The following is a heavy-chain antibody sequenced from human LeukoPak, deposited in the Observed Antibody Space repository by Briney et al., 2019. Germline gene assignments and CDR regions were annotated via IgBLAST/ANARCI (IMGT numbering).Heavy chain of an antibody. CDR3: ARDYKYAFDN. CDR1: GFTFSDYS. Sequence: GGSLRLSCAASGFTFSDYSMNWVRQAPGKGLEWISYIGIDSGNTNYADSVKGRFTVSGDKAKSSLYLQMNSLRVGDTAVYYCARDYKYAFDNWGQGTLVTVSS. V-gene: IGHV3-48*01. CDR2: IGIDSGNT. J-gene: IGHJ4*02. D-gene: IGHD5-24*01.